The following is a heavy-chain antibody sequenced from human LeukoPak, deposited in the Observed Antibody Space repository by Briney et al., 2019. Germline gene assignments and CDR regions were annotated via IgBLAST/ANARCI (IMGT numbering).Heavy chain of an antibody. CDR1: GFTFSSYN. V-gene: IGHV3-21*01. J-gene: IGHJ3*02. CDR2: ISTSSSYI. D-gene: IGHD1-1*01. CDR3: ARGGLIQRHAFDI. Sequence: GGSLRLSCAASGFTFSSYNMNWVRQAPGKGLEWVSSISTSSSYIYYADSLKGQFTISRDNAKNSLYLQMNSLRAEDTAVYYCARGGLIQRHAFDIWGQGTMVTVSS.